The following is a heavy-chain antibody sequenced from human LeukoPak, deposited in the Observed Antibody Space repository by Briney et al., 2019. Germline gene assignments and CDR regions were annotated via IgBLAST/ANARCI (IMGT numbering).Heavy chain of an antibody. D-gene: IGHD5-18*01. CDR2: ISGSGDST. CDR1: GFTFSSYV. Sequence: GGSLRLSCAASGFTFSSYVMNWVRQAPGKGLEWVSTISGSGDSTYYADSVKGRLIISRDNSKNTLYLQMNSLRAEDTAVYYCARDRGYSCGYWGQGTLVTVSS. V-gene: IGHV3-23*01. CDR3: ARDRGYSCGY. J-gene: IGHJ4*02.